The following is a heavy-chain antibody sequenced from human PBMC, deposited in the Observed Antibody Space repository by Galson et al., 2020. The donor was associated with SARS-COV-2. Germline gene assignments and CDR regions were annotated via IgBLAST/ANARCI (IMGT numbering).Heavy chain of an antibody. J-gene: IGHJ4*02. CDR2: IYWDDDK. CDR1: GFSLTTSGVA. D-gene: IGHD2-15*01. V-gene: IGHV2-5*02. Sequence: SGPTLVKPTQTLTLTCTLSGFSLTTSGVAVGWIRQPPGRALEWLALIYWDDDKRYSPSLKSRLTITKDTSKNQVVLTMTNMDPEDTATYYCARCDWASGLKYWGQGTLVTVSS. CDR3: ARCDWASGLKY.